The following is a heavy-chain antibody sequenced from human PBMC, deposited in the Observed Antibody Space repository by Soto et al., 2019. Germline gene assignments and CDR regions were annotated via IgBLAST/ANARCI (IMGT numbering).Heavy chain of an antibody. V-gene: IGHV3-23*01. CDR1: GFTFSSYA. CDR2: INSSGGST. D-gene: IGHD3-10*01. CDR3: AKGGGDYSSRSSPFWY. J-gene: IGHJ4*02. Sequence: EVQLLESGGGLVQPGGSLRLSCAASGFTFSSYAMSWVRQAPGKGLEWVSTINSSGGSTYYADSVKGRFTISRDNSNTTLYLQMNSLRAEDTAVYYCAKGGGDYSSRSSPFWYWGQGTLVTVSS.